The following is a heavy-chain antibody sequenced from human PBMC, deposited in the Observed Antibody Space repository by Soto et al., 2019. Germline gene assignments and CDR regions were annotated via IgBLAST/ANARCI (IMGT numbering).Heavy chain of an antibody. V-gene: IGHV1-8*01. J-gene: IGHJ4*02. D-gene: IGHD2-2*01. CDR1: GYTFSNYD. CDR3: ARAIRDQLLSDN. CDR2: MNPNSGNT. Sequence: QVQLVQSGAEVKKVGASVKVSCKASGYTFSNYDINWVRQTTGQGLEWMGWMNPNSGNTGFAQKFQGRVTLTRDTSIPTAYLELNSLRSEDTAMYFCARAIRDQLLSDNWGQGTLVPVSS.